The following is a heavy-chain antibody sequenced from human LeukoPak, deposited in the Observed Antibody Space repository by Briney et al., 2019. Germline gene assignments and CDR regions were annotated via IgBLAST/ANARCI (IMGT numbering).Heavy chain of an antibody. V-gene: IGHV4-34*01. J-gene: IGHJ3*02. D-gene: IGHD2-15*01. CDR1: GGSFSGYY. CDR3: ARHRRGYCSGGSCCAFDI. CDR2: INHSGST. Sequence: PSETLSLTCAVYGGSFSGYYWSWIRQPPGKGLEWIGEINHSGSTNYNPSLKSRVTISVDTSKNQFSLKLSSVTAADTAVYYCARHRRGYCSGGSCCAFDIWGQGTMVTVSS.